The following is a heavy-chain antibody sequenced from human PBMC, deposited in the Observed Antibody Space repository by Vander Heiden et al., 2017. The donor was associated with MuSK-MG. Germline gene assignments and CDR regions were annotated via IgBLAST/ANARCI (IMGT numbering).Heavy chain of an antibody. V-gene: IGHV4-34*01. Sequence: QVQLQQWGAGLLKPSETLSLTCAVYGGSFSGYYWSWIRQPPGKGLEWIGEINHSGSTNYNPSLKSRVTISVDTSKNQFSLKLSSVTAADTAVYYCARGRAVAGEPFDYWGHGPLVTVSS. CDR3: ARGRAVAGEPFDY. D-gene: IGHD6-19*01. J-gene: IGHJ4*01. CDR2: INHSGST. CDR1: GGSFSGYY.